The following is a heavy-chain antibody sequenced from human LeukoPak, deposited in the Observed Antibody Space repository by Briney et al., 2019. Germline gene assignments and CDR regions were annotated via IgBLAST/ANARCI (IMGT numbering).Heavy chain of an antibody. D-gene: IGHD6-19*01. V-gene: IGHV4-4*07. CDR3: ASRSSGWYFEF. CDR2: IYTSGST. CDR1: GGSISSYY. Sequence: SETLSLTCTASGGSISSYYWSWIRQPAGKGLEWIGRIYTSGSTNYNPSLKSRVTMSVDKSKNQFSLRLTSVTAADTAVYYCASRSSGWYFEFWGRGTLVTVSS. J-gene: IGHJ4*02.